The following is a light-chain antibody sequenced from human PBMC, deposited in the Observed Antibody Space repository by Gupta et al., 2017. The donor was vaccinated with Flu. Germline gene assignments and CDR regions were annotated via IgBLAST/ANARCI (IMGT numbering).Light chain of an antibody. Sequence: EIVLTQSPDTLSLSPGEGASLSCGASQSVSSNFLAWYQHKPGLAPRLLIYDASKRAAGIPDRFSGSGYGTDFTLTISRREPEDFAVYYCQQYGNSYSVTFGQGSKIEI. CDR1: QSVSSNF. V-gene: IGKV3D-20*01. J-gene: IGKJ2*01. CDR3: QQYGNSYSVT. CDR2: DAS.